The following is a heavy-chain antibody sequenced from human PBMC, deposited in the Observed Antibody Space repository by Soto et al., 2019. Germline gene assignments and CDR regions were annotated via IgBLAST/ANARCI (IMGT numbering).Heavy chain of an antibody. CDR2: ISRDGTTT. J-gene: IGHJ3*01. CDR1: GLPFSNFW. V-gene: IGHV3-74*01. D-gene: IGHD1-26*01. CDR3: VRGVGASSGAFDV. Sequence: DVQLVESGGGLIQPGGSLRLSCAASGLPFSNFWMHWVRQAPGKGLVWVARISRDGTTTTYADAVKGRFTISRDNAKNTQFLLMTNVTSDDTAVYYCVRGVGASSGAFDVWGQGTMVTVSS.